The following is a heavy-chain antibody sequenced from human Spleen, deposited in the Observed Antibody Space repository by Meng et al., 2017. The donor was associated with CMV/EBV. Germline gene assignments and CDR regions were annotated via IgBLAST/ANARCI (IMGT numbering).Heavy chain of an antibody. CDR3: AREDHYSSSFDY. J-gene: IGHJ4*02. CDR2: IYSGGST. Sequence: VGSLRRSCAASGFTVSSNYMSWVRQAPGKGLEWVSVIYSGGSTYYADSVKGRFTISRDNSKNTLYLQMNSLRAEDTAGYYSAREDHYSSSFDYWGQGTLVTVSS. CDR1: GFTVSSNY. D-gene: IGHD6-13*01. V-gene: IGHV3-66*02.